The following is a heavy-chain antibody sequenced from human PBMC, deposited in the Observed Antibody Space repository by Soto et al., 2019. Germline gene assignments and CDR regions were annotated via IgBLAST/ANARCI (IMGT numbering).Heavy chain of an antibody. CDR2: ISNSGIT. CDR1: GFIFSDYY. V-gene: IGHV3-11*05. Sequence: QVQLVESGGGLVKPGGFLRLSCAASGFIFSDYYMTWIRQSPGKGLEWISYISNSGITNYADSVKGRFTISRDNAKNSLYLQMDSLRAEDTAVYYCARENYYKMDVWGQGTTVTVSS. CDR3: ARENYYKMDV. J-gene: IGHJ6*02.